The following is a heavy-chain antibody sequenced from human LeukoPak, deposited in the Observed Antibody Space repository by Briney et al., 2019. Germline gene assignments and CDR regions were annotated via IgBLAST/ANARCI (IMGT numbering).Heavy chain of an antibody. J-gene: IGHJ5*02. CDR3: ARDSVVRGVIS. CDR1: GFTFSSYW. V-gene: IGHV3-7*01. D-gene: IGHD3-10*01. Sequence: PGGSLRLSCEASGFTFSSYWMSWVRQAPGKGLEWVANIKQDGSEKYYVDSVKGRFTISRDNAKNSLYLQMNSLRAEDTAVYYCARDSVVRGVISWGQGTLVTVSS. CDR2: IKQDGSEK.